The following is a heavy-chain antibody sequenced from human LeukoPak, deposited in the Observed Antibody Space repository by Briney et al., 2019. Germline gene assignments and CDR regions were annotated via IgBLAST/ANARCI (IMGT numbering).Heavy chain of an antibody. V-gene: IGHV3-11*01. CDR3: ARDSSGWYLQYFQH. Sequence: GGSLRLSCAASGFTFSDYYMGWIRQAPGKGLEWVSYISSSGSTIYYADSVKGRFTISRDNAKNSLYLQMNSLRAEDTAVYYCARDSSGWYLQYFQHWGQGTLVTVSS. D-gene: IGHD6-19*01. CDR1: GFTFSDYY. J-gene: IGHJ1*01. CDR2: ISSSGSTI.